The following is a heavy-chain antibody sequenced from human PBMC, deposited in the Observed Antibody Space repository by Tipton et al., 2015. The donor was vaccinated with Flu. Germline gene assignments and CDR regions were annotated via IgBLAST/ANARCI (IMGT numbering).Heavy chain of an antibody. D-gene: IGHD3-10*01. J-gene: IGHJ4*02. Sequence: TLSLTCTVSGYSISSGYYWGWIRQPPGKGLEWIGSSYHSGSTYYNLSLKSRVTISVDTSKNQFSLKLSSVTAADAAVYYCASFHPLWLNLFDYWGQGTLVTVSS. CDR3: ASFHPLWLNLFDY. V-gene: IGHV4-38-2*02. CDR1: GYSISSGYY. CDR2: SYHSGST.